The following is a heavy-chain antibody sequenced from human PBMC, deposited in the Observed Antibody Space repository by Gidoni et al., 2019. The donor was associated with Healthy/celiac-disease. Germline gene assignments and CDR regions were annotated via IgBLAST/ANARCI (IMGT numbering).Heavy chain of an antibody. Sequence: QVQLVQSGAEVKKPGSAVKVSCKASGGTFGSYAISWVRQAPGQGLEWMGGIIPIFGTANYAQKFQGRVTITADESTSTAYMELSSLRSEDTAVYYCARVGYSESTLNNWFDPWGQGTLVTVSS. CDR1: GGTFGSYA. CDR3: ARVGYSESTLNNWFDP. J-gene: IGHJ5*02. V-gene: IGHV1-69*01. CDR2: IIPIFGTA. D-gene: IGHD5-18*01.